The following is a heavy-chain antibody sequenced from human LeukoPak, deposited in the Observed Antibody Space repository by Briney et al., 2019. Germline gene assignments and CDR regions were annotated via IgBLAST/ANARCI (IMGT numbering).Heavy chain of an antibody. J-gene: IGHJ4*02. CDR2: ISYDGSTT. D-gene: IGHD3-10*01. Sequence: GGSLRLSCAASGFTFSSYGMHWVRQAPGKGLEWVTVISYDGSTTYYADSVKGRFTISRDNSKNTPYLQMNSLRAEDTAVYYCAKEDSMFRGVPNCWGQGTLVTVSS. CDR3: AKEDSMFRGVPNC. CDR1: GFTFSSYG. V-gene: IGHV3-30*18.